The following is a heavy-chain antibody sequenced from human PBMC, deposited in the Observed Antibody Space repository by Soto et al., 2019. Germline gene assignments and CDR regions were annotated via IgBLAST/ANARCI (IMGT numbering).Heavy chain of an antibody. CDR2: IRPDGSET. Sequence: EVQLVQSGGGLVQPGGSLRLSCVGSGFTFTDFYMNWVRQAPGKGLEWVANIRPDGSETNYVESVKGRFTTSRDNAKNSLFLQMNSLRADDTAGYYCAGWGGHDYNYWGQGILVIVSS. V-gene: IGHV3-7*03. CDR1: GFTFTDFY. D-gene: IGHD4-4*01. CDR3: AGWGGHDYNY. J-gene: IGHJ4*02.